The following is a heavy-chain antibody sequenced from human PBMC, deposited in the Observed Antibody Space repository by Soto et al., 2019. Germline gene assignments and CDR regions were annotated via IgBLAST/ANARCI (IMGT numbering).Heavy chain of an antibody. CDR1: GFIFNNAW. CDR2: TKSKGDGGTT. Sequence: EVQLVESGGGLVKPGGSLRLSCEASGFIFNNAWMNWVRQSPGKGLEWVAHTKSKGDGGTTDYAAPVKGRFIISRDDSKKTLYLKMDSLKTEDTAVYYCTTACGTTCYRSYYGMDVWGQGTTVTVSS. D-gene: IGHD2-2*02. CDR3: TTACGTTCYRSYYGMDV. J-gene: IGHJ6*02. V-gene: IGHV3-15*01.